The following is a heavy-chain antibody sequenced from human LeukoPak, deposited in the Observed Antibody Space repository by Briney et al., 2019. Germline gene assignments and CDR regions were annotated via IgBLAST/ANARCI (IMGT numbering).Heavy chain of an antibody. CDR2: ISYDGSNK. Sequence: GGSLRLFCAASGFTFSSYGMHWVRQAPGKGLEWVAVISYDGSNKYYADSVKGRFTISRDNSKNTLYLQMNSLRAEDTAVYYCAKIGDSIAAAGHYWGQGTLVTVSS. D-gene: IGHD6-13*01. J-gene: IGHJ4*02. CDR3: AKIGDSIAAAGHY. CDR1: GFTFSSYG. V-gene: IGHV3-30*18.